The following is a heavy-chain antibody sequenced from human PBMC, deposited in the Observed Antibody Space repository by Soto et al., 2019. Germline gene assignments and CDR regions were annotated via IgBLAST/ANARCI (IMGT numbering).Heavy chain of an antibody. V-gene: IGHV4-31*03. CDR1: GGSISSGGYY. CDR2: IYYSGST. D-gene: IGHD2-2*01. CDR3: ARDYSRRYCSSTSCRHNAFDI. J-gene: IGHJ3*02. Sequence: QVQLQESGPGLVKPSQTLSLTCTVSGGSISSGGYYWSWIRQHPGKGLEWIGYIYYSGSTYYNPSLKSRVTISVDTSKNQFSLKLSSVTAADTAVYYCARDYSRRYCSSTSCRHNAFDIWGQGTMVTVSS.